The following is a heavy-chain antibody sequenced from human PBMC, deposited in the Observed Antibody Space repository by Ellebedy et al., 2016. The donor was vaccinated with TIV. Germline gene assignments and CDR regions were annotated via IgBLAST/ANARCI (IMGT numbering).Heavy chain of an antibody. CDR2: ISGSGGST. CDR1: GFTVSSNY. V-gene: IGHV3-23*01. Sequence: PGGSLRLSCAASGFTVSSNYMSWVRQAPGKGLEWVSAISGSGGSTYYADSVKGRFTISRDNSKNTLYLQMNSLRAEDTAVYYCAKAHRYCSSTSCYVLGYWGQGTLVTVSS. J-gene: IGHJ4*02. D-gene: IGHD2-2*01. CDR3: AKAHRYCSSTSCYVLGY.